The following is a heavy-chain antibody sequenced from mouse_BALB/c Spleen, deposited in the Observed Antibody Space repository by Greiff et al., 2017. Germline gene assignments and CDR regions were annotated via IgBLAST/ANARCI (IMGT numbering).Heavy chain of an antibody. D-gene: IGHD1-1*02. CDR2: ISSGGSYT. J-gene: IGHJ2*01. V-gene: IGHV5-6*01. CDR1: GFTFSSYG. CDR3: ARHGGGNLDY. Sequence: EVKLMESGGDLVKPGGSLKLSCAASGFTFSSYGMSWVRQTPDKRLEWVATISSGGSYTYYPDSVKGRFTISRDNAKNTLYLQMSSLKSEDTAMYYCARHGGGNLDYWGQGTTLTVSS.